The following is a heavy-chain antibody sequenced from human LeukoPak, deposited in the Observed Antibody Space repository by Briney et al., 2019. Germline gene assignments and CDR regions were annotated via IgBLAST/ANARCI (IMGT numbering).Heavy chain of an antibody. J-gene: IGHJ4*02. CDR3: ARAGGEQWLVLFDY. Sequence: PSETLSLTCTVSGGSISSYYWSWIRQPPGKGLEWIGYIYYSGSTNYNPSLKSRVTISVDTSKNQFSLKLSSVTAADTAVYYCARAGGEQWLVLFDYWGQGTLVTVSS. D-gene: IGHD6-19*01. V-gene: IGHV4-59*01. CDR2: IYYSGST. CDR1: GGSISSYY.